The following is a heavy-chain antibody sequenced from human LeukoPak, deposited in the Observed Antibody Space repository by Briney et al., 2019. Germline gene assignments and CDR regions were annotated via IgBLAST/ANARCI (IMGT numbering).Heavy chain of an antibody. V-gene: IGHV3-7*03. CDR2: MNHNGSVN. CDR3: ARGGGLDV. J-gene: IGHJ6*02. CDR1: GFTFSSYW. D-gene: IGHD3-16*01. Sequence: GGSLRLSCAASGFTFSSYWMNWARQAPGKGLEWVASMNHNGSVNYYVDSVKGRFTISRDNAKNSLHLQMSNLRAEDTAVYFCARGGGLDVWGQGATVTVSS.